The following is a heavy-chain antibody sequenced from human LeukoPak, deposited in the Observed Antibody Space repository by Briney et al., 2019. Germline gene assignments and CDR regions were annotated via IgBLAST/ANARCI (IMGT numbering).Heavy chain of an antibody. CDR3: ARHPKSGYTGYESDY. CDR2: IYYSGST. Sequence: SETLSLTCTVSGGSISSYYWSWIRQPPGKGLEWIGYIYYSGSTNYNPSLKSRVTISVDTSKNQFSLKLSSVTAADTAVFYCARHPKSGYTGYESDYWGQGTLVTVSS. J-gene: IGHJ4*02. CDR1: GGSISSYY. D-gene: IGHD5-12*01. V-gene: IGHV4-59*08.